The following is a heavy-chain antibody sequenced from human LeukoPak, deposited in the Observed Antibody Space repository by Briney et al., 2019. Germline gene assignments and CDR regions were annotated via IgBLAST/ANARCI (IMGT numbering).Heavy chain of an antibody. V-gene: IGHV3-48*02. CDR2: ISSSSSTI. Sequence: GGSLRLSCAASGFTLSSYSMNWVRQAPGKGLEWVSYISSSSSTIYYADSVKGRFTISRDNAKNSLYLQMNSLRDDDTAVYYCARDRESMVRGVANDYWGQGTLVTVSS. CDR1: GFTLSSYS. D-gene: IGHD3-10*01. CDR3: ARDRESMVRGVANDY. J-gene: IGHJ4*02.